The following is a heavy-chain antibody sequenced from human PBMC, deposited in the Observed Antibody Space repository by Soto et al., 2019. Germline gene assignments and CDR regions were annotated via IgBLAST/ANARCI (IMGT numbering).Heavy chain of an antibody. CDR3: ARDSPISQTFDY. Sequence: SDTLSLTCAVYGGSFSGNYWSWIRQSPGKGLKWIGEISHSGSINYNPSRKSRVTISVGTSKNQFALNLSSVTAPDTAVYYCARDSPISQTFDYWGQGTLVTVAS. CDR2: ISHSGSI. CDR1: GGSFSGNY. V-gene: IGHV4-34*01. J-gene: IGHJ4*02. D-gene: IGHD3-3*02.